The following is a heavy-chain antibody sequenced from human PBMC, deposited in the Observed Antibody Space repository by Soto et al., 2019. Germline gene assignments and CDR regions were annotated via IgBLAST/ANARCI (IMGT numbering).Heavy chain of an antibody. CDR1: GFTFSSYS. CDR2: ISSSSSYI. CDR3: ARTPYCSGGSCYSGYAFDI. Sequence: SLRLSCAASGFTFSSYSINWVRQAPGKGLEWVSSISSSSSYIYYADSVKGRFTISRDNAKNSLYLQMNSLRAEDTAVYYCARTPYCSGGSCYSGYAFDIWGQGTMVTVSS. D-gene: IGHD2-15*01. J-gene: IGHJ3*02. V-gene: IGHV3-21*01.